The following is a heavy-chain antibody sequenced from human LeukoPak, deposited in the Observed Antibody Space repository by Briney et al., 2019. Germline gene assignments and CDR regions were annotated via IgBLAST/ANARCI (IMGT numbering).Heavy chain of an antibody. CDR1: GGSISSGSYY. V-gene: IGHV4-61*02. Sequence: SQTLSLTCTVSGGSISSGSYYWSWIRQPAGKGLEWIGRIYTSGSTNYNPSLKSRVTISVDTSKNQFSLKLSSVTAADTAVYYCARDTREQLDLFDYWGQGTLVTVSS. CDR3: ARDTREQLDLFDY. J-gene: IGHJ4*02. D-gene: IGHD6-13*01. CDR2: IYTSGST.